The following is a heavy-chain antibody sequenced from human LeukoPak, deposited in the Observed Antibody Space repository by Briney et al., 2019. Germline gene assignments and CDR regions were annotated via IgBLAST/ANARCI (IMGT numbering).Heavy chain of an antibody. Sequence: PGGSLRLSCAASGFTFSSYEMNWVRQAPGKGLEWVSSISSSSSYIYYADSVKGRFTISRDNAKNSLYLQMNSLRAEDMAVYYCARGVRFGELILYYFDYWGQGTLVTVSS. CDR1: GFTFSSYE. CDR2: ISSSSSYI. J-gene: IGHJ4*02. D-gene: IGHD3-10*01. V-gene: IGHV3-21*01. CDR3: ARGVRFGELILYYFDY.